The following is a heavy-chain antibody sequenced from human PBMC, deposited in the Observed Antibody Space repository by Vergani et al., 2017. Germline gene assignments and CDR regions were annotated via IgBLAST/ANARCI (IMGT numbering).Heavy chain of an antibody. CDR1: GFTFSSYG. J-gene: IGHJ6*03. V-gene: IGHV3-30*03. CDR2: ISYDGSNK. CDR3: ARSSGWYGYYMDV. D-gene: IGHD6-19*01. Sequence: QVQLVESGGGVVQPGRSLRLSCAASGFTFSSYGMHWVRQAPGKGLEWVAVISYDGSNKYYADSVKGRFTISRDNSKNTLYLQMNSLRAEDTAVYYCARSSGWYGYYMDVWGKXP.